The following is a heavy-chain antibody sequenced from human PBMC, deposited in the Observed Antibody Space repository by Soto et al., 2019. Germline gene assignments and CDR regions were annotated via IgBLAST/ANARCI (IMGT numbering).Heavy chain of an antibody. CDR3: IHRRRSTGPPNY. V-gene: IGHV2-5*02. J-gene: IGHJ4*02. Sequence: GSGPTLVNPTQTLTLTCTFSGLSLSDSRVGVGWIRQTPGKALEWLAVIYWDDDKRYSPSLKSRLTITKDTSKNQVVLTMTDMDPVDTATYYCIHRRRSTGPPNYWGQGILVTVSS. CDR2: IYWDDDK. CDR1: GLSLSDSRVG. D-gene: IGHD1-1*01.